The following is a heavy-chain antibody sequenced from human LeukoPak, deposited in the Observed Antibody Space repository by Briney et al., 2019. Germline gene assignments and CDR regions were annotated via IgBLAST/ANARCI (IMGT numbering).Heavy chain of an antibody. J-gene: IGHJ6*03. CDR3: YARPVLPAAFLPSGNYMDV. Sequence: GGSLRLSCAASGLNVTYNYMSWVRQAPGKGLEWLSVIYSGGMTYYADSVKGRFIISRDNSKNTLYLQMNRLRVEDTAVYYCYARPVLPAAFLPSGNYMDVWGKGTTVTVSS. D-gene: IGHD2-2*01. V-gene: IGHV3-53*01. CDR2: IYSGGMT. CDR1: GLNVTYNY.